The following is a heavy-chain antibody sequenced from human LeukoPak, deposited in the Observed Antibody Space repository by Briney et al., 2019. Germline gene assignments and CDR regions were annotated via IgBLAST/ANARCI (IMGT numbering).Heavy chain of an antibody. CDR1: GYTFTSYD. J-gene: IGHJ4*02. Sequence: GASVKVSCKASGYTFTSYDINWVRQDTGQGLEWMGWMNPNSGNTGYAQKFQGRVTMTRNTSISTAYMELSSLRSEDTAVYYCARVWDLRGYSYGFWGQGTLVTVSS. CDR3: ARVWDLRGYSYGF. D-gene: IGHD5-18*01. CDR2: MNPNSGNT. V-gene: IGHV1-8*01.